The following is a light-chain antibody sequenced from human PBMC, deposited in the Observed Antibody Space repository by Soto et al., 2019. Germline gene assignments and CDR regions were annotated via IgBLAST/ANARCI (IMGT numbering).Light chain of an antibody. CDR3: QQYDNLPLT. CDR1: QDINNY. Sequence: DIQLTQSPPSQSASVGDRVTITCQASQDINNYLNWYQQKPEKAPKLLIYDASTLETGVPSRFSGSGSGTDFTFTISSLQPEDFATYYCQQYDNLPLTFGGGTKVEIK. J-gene: IGKJ4*01. V-gene: IGKV1-33*01. CDR2: DAS.